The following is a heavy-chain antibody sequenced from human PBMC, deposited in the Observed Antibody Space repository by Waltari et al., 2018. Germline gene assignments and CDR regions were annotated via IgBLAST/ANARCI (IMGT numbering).Heavy chain of an antibody. CDR3: ASQLVHPWFDY. CDR2: IYHSGST. CDR1: GYSISSGYY. J-gene: IGHJ4*02. Sequence: QVQLQESGPGLVKPSETLSLTCAVSGYSISSGYYWGWIRQPPGKGLEWIGSIYHSGSTYYNPSLKSRVTISVYTSKNQFSLKLSSVTAADTAVYYWASQLVHPWFDYWGQGTLVTVSS. D-gene: IGHD6-6*01. V-gene: IGHV4-38-2*01.